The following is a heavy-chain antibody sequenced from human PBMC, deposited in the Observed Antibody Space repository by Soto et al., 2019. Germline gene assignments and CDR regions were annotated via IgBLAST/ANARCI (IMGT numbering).Heavy chain of an antibody. J-gene: IGHJ6*02. D-gene: IGHD4-17*01. Sequence: GESLKISCKVSGDSFNSNWIAWVRQRPGRGLEWMGIIYPIDSDTRYSPSFQGQVTISVDRSVNSAFLQWRSLKASDTATYYCARRSAVTTFYFHGMDVWGQGTTVTVSS. CDR1: GDSFNSNW. V-gene: IGHV5-51*01. CDR2: IYPIDSDT. CDR3: ARRSAVTTFYFHGMDV.